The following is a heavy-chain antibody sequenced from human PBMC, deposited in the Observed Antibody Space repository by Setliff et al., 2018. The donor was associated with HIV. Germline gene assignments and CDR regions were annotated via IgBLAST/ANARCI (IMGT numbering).Heavy chain of an antibody. Sequence: SETLSLTCTVSGGSISGHYWSWIRQPPGKGLEWIAYIGYNGDTSYNPSLNSRVTLSVDKSQNQFSLKLASVTAADTAVYYCASGEPYYYDSTGYSGNHFDYWGQGTLVTVSS. CDR1: GGSISGHY. CDR3: ASGEPYYYDSTGYSGNHFDY. J-gene: IGHJ4*02. D-gene: IGHD3-22*01. V-gene: IGHV4-59*11. CDR2: IGYNGDT.